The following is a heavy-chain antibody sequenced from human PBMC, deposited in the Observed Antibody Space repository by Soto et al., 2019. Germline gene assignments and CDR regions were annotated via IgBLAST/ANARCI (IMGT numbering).Heavy chain of an antibody. J-gene: IGHJ5*02. V-gene: IGHV4-30-4*01. Sequence: LSLTCTVSGGSISSGYYYWCWIRQPPGKGLECRGHIYHRGRTYYNPFRKSRVTISVDTSKKQFSLKLISVTAADTAVYYCARHNGYYDILTGWVNWFDPWGQGTLVTVSS. CDR3: ARHNGYYDILTGWVNWFDP. CDR1: GGSISSGYYY. D-gene: IGHD3-9*01. CDR2: IYHRGRT.